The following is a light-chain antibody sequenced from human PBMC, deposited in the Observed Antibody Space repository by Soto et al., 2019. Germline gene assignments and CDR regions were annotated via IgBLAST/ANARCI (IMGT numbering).Light chain of an antibody. CDR1: ETVSSNY. Sequence: EIVVTQSPGTLSLSPGEGATLSCRASETVSSNYLAWYQTKPGQAPRLLIYGASKRATGIPDRFSGSGSGTDFTLTITRPEPGDFAVYYCQQYGSSLITFGQGTRLEIK. CDR3: QQYGSSLIT. J-gene: IGKJ5*01. V-gene: IGKV3-20*01. CDR2: GAS.